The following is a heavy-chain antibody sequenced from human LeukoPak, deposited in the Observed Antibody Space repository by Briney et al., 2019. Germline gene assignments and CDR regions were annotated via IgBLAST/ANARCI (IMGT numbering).Heavy chain of an antibody. CDR2: IYTSGST. J-gene: IGHJ6*03. V-gene: IGHV4-4*07. Sequence: SETLSLTCTVSGGSISSYYWSWIRQPAGKGLEWIGRIYTSGSTNYNPSLKSRVTMSVDTSKNQFSLKLSSVTAADTAVYYCARDQSAHYYYYMDVWGKGTTVTLSS. CDR3: ARDQSAHYYYYMDV. CDR1: GGSISSYY.